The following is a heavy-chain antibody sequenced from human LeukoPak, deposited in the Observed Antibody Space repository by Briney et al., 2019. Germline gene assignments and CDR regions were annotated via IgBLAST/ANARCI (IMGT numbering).Heavy chain of an antibody. Sequence: ASVKVSCKASGYTFTTYAIHWVRQAPGQRLGWMGWIDAGNGNTRYSQKFQDRVTITRDTSASTAYMELSSLRSEDTAVYYCARDLYGDYRSDFDYWGQGTLVTVSS. J-gene: IGHJ4*02. D-gene: IGHD4-17*01. CDR2: IDAGNGNT. CDR3: ARDLYGDYRSDFDY. CDR1: GYTFTTYA. V-gene: IGHV1-3*01.